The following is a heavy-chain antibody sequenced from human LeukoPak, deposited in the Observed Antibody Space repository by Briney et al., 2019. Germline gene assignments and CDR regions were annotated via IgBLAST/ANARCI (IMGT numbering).Heavy chain of an antibody. J-gene: IGHJ4*02. CDR2: ISYDGSNK. CDR1: GFDFSTYS. D-gene: IGHD2-2*01. CDR3: ARAPAPYQLPTGIDY. V-gene: IGHV3-30*03. Sequence: GGSLRLSCAASGFDFSTYSIDWVRQAPGKGLEWVAVISYDGSNKYYADSVKGRFTISRDNSKNTLYLQMNSLRAEDTAVYYCARAPAPYQLPTGIDYWGQGTLVTVSS.